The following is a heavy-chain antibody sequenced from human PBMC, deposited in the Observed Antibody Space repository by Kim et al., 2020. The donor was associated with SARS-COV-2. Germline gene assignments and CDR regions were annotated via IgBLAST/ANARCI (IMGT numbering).Heavy chain of an antibody. J-gene: IGHJ4*02. Sequence: GGSLRLSCAASGFTFSSYGMSWVRQAPGKGLEWVSAINLDGSITYYADSVKGRFTISRDNAKNTLYLQMNSLRAEDTAVYYCARDTRPYAGVSFYYWGQG. CDR2: INLDGSIT. CDR3: ARDTRPYAGVSFYY. D-gene: IGHD2-8*01. V-gene: IGHV3-23*01. CDR1: GFTFSSYG.